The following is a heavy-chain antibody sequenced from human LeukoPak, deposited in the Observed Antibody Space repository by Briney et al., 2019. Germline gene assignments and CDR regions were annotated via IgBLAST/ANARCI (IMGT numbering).Heavy chain of an antibody. CDR3: ARGTGGYYYYGMDV. D-gene: IGHD3-16*01. V-gene: IGHV3-66*01. CDR1: GFTVSSNY. Sequence: PGGSLRLSCAASGFTVSSNYMSWVRQAPGKGLEWVSVIYSGGSTYYADSVKGRFTISRDNSKNTLYLQMNSLRAEDTAVYYCARGTGGYYYYGMDVWGQGTTVTVSS. CDR2: IYSGGST. J-gene: IGHJ6*02.